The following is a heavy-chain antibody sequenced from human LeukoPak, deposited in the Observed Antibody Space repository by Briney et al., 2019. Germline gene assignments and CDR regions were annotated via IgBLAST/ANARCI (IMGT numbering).Heavy chain of an antibody. Sequence: GRSLRLSCAASGFTFDDYAMHWVRQAPGKGLEWVSGISWNSGSIGYADSVKGRFTISRDNAKNSLYLQMNSLRAEDTALYYCARYSGFGADYYYYYMDVWGKGTTVTVSS. D-gene: IGHD3-10*01. CDR3: ARYSGFGADYYYYYMDV. CDR1: GFTFDDYA. J-gene: IGHJ6*03. CDR2: ISWNSGSI. V-gene: IGHV3-9*01.